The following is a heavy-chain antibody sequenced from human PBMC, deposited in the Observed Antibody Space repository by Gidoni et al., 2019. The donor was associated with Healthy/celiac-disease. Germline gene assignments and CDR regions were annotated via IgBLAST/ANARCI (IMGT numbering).Heavy chain of an antibody. CDR1: GFTFSSYW. J-gene: IGHJ5*02. CDR3: ARDADYIWGSYRLNWFDP. D-gene: IGHD3-16*02. V-gene: IGHV3-7*01. Sequence: EVQLVESGGGLVQPGGSLRLSCAASGFTFSSYWMSWVRQAPGKGLEWVANIKQDGSEKYYVDTVKGRFTISRDNAKNSLYLQMNSLRAEDTAVYYCARDADYIWGSYRLNWFDPWGQGTLVTVSS. CDR2: IKQDGSEK.